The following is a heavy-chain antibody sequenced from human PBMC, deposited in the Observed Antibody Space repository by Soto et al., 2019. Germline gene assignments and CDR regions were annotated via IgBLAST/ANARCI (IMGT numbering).Heavy chain of an antibody. Sequence: EVHLVESGGGLVKPGGSLRLSCAASGFTFRSYSMNWVRQAPGKGLEWVSSISDTSTSKYYADSVKGRFTISRDNAKNSLYLQMNSLRAEDTAVYYCARERGSWYYFDYWGQGTLVTVSS. CDR1: GFTFRSYS. V-gene: IGHV3-21*01. CDR3: ARERGSWYYFDY. CDR2: ISDTSTSK. J-gene: IGHJ4*02. D-gene: IGHD6-19*01.